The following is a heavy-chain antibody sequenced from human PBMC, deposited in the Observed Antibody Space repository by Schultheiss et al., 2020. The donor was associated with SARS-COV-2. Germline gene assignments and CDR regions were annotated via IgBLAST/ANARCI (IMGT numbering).Heavy chain of an antibody. CDR2: INHSGST. CDR1: GGSFSGYY. Sequence: SETLSLTCAVYGGSFSGYYWSWIRQPPGKGLEWIGEINHSGSTNYNPSLKSRVTISVDTSKNQFSLKLSSVTAADTAVYYCARGRLIVATRPLFDYWGQGTTVTVSS. CDR3: ARGRLIVATRPLFDY. D-gene: IGHD5-12*01. J-gene: IGHJ4*03. V-gene: IGHV4-34*01.